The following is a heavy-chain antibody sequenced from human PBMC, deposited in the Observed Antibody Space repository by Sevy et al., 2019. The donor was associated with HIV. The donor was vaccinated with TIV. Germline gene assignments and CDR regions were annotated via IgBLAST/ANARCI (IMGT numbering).Heavy chain of an antibody. V-gene: IGHV3-11*01. CDR2: ISSSGTTI. CDR1: GFTFSDYY. CDR3: ARWYYYDSSRELDYYYYGMDV. D-gene: IGHD3-22*01. Sequence: GGSLRLSCAASGFTFSDYYMSWIRQAPGKGLEWVSYISSSGTTIYYADSVKGRFTISRDNAKNSLYLQMNSLRAEDTAVYYCARWYYYDSSRELDYYYYGMDVWGQGTTVTVSS. J-gene: IGHJ6*02.